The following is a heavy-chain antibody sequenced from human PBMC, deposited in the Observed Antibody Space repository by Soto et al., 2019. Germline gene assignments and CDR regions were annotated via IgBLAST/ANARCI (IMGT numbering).Heavy chain of an antibody. Sequence: EVHVVESGGGLVQPGGSLRLSCAASGLTVSSDYMSWVRQAPGTGLEWVSVIFSDGRTFYSDSVKGRFTISRDNSKNTVYLQTNGLKAEDPAVYYCETPAGGDYFGYWGQGSLVTVSS. CDR1: GLTVSSDY. D-gene: IGHD3-16*01. V-gene: IGHV3-66*04. CDR3: ETPAGGDYFGY. CDR2: IFSDGRT. J-gene: IGHJ4*02.